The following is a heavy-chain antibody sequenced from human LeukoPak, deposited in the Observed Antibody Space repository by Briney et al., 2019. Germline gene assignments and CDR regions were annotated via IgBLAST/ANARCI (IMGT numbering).Heavy chain of an antibody. D-gene: IGHD3-22*01. CDR2: IYYSGST. CDR3: ARHRYYYDSSGYYYQP. CDR1: GASISSYY. J-gene: IGHJ5*02. V-gene: IGHV4-59*01. Sequence: TETLSLTCTVSGASISSYYWSWIRQPPGKGLEWIGYIYYSGSTNYNPSLKSRVTISVDTSKNQFSLRLSSVTAADTAVYYCARHRYYYDSSGYYYQPWGQGTLVTVSS.